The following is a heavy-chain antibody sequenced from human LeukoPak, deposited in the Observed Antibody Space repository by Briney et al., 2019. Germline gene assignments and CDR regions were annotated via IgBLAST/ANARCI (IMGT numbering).Heavy chain of an antibody. CDR2: INPNSGGT. D-gene: IGHD3-22*01. V-gene: IGHV1-2*06. Sequence: ASVKVSCKASGYTFTRYDINWVRQAPGQGLEWMGRINPNSGGTNYAQKFQGRVTITRETAISRDYMEVSRLRSDDTAVYYCAVPYYYDSSGYYLFDYWGQGTLVTVSS. CDR1: GYTFTRYD. J-gene: IGHJ4*02. CDR3: AVPYYYDSSGYYLFDY.